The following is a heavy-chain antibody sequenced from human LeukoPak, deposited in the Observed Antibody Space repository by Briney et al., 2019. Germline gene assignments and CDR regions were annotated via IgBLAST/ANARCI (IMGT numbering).Heavy chain of an antibody. V-gene: IGHV4-38-2*01. D-gene: IGHD3-16*01. CDR1: GYSISSGYH. CDR2: MYHRGNT. Sequence: SETLSLTCAVSGYSISSGYHWGWIRQPPGKGLEWIGSMYHRGNTYYNPSLKSRVTISVDTSKNQFSLKLSSVTAADTAVYYCANSGITFGGYFDYWGQGTLVTVSS. J-gene: IGHJ4*02. CDR3: ANSGITFGGYFDY.